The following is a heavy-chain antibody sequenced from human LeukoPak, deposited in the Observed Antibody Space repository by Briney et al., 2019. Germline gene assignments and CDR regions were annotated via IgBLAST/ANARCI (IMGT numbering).Heavy chain of an antibody. V-gene: IGHV1-69*13. Sequence: GASVKVSCKASGGTFSSYAISWVRQAPGQGLEWMGGIIPIFGTANYAQKFQGRVTITADESTSTAYMELSSLRSEDTAVYYCAREVTIFGVVTIRYFDYWGQGTLVTVSS. CDR1: GGTFSSYA. CDR2: IIPIFGTA. J-gene: IGHJ4*02. CDR3: AREVTIFGVVTIRYFDY. D-gene: IGHD3-3*01.